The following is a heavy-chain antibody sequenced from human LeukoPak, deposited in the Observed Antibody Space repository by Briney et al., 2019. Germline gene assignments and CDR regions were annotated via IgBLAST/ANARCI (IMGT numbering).Heavy chain of an antibody. CDR3: AKAPTPKLYGMDV. V-gene: IGHV3-9*01. J-gene: IGHJ6*02. CDR2: ISWNSGSI. CDR1: GFTFDDYA. Sequence: GRSLRLSCAASGFTFDDYAMHWVRQAPGKGLEWVSGISWNSGSIGYADSVKGRFTISRDNAKNSLYLQMNSLRAEDTALYYGAKAPTPKLYGMDVWGQGTTVTVSS.